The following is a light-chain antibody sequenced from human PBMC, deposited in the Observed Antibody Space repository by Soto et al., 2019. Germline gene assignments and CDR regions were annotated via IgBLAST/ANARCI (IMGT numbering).Light chain of an antibody. J-gene: IGKJ5*01. V-gene: IGKV1-33*01. CDR1: QDISNY. CDR2: DAS. CDR3: QQYDNLPPLIT. Sequence: DIQMTQSPSSLSSSVGGRVTITCQASQDISNYLNWYQQKPGTAPNLLIYDASNLETGVPSRFSGSGSGTDFTFTISSPQPQDIATYYCQQYDNLPPLITFGQGTRLEIK.